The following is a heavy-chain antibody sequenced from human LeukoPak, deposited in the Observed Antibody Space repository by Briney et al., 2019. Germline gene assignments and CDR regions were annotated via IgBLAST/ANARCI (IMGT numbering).Heavy chain of an antibody. CDR2: INWNGGST. V-gene: IGHV3-20*04. J-gene: IGHJ4*02. CDR3: VRADSSGWTGFDY. CDR1: GFTFDDYG. Sequence: GGSLTLSCAASGFTFDDYGMSWVRQAPGKGREWVSGINWNGGSTGYADSVKGRVTISRDNAKESLYLQMNGLRAEDTALYYCVRADSSGWTGFDYWGQGTLVTVSS. D-gene: IGHD6-19*01.